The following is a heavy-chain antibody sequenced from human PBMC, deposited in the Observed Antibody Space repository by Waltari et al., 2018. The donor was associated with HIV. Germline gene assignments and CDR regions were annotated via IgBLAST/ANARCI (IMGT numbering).Heavy chain of an antibody. CDR1: GASFNDYS. Sequence: LQPRATGLWKPSEALSRTGAVYGASFNDYSCTWTRQSRGQRLEWMGEVGPGGNVNVLPSLRRRLSLSTDASKNQFSLTLTSVAATDTAVYFCARGLQMTSYASGNWLWEQMLSRYFFDLWGQGTRV. CDR3: ARGLQMTSYASGNWLWEQMLSRYFFDL. D-gene: IGHD3-9*01. CDR2: VGPGGNV. V-gene: IGHV4-34*01. J-gene: IGHJ4*02.